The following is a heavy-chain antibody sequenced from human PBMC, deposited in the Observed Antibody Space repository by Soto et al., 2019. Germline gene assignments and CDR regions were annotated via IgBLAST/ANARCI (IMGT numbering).Heavy chain of an antibody. V-gene: IGHV3-7*05. Sequence: EVQLVESGGGLVQPGGSLRLSCAASGFTFSSYWMSWVRQAPGKGLEWVANIKQDGSEKYYVDSVKGRFTVSRDNAKNSLYLQMNCMSAEDTAVYYCAREKELGALYLYYGMDVWGQGTTVTVSS. CDR3: AREKELGALYLYYGMDV. CDR2: IKQDGSEK. CDR1: GFTFSSYW. J-gene: IGHJ6*02. D-gene: IGHD3-16*01.